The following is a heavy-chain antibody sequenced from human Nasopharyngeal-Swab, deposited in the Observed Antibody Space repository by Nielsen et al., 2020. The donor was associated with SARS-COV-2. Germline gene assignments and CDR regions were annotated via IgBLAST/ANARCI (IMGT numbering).Heavy chain of an antibody. V-gene: IGHV7-4-1*02. Sequence: ASVKVSCKASGYTFTSYAMNWARQAPGQGLEWMGWLNTETGHPTYAQGFTGRYVFSLDTSVSTAYLQINSLKAADTALYFCAREKTIDNIYYGMDAWGQGTTVTVSS. D-gene: IGHD1-1*01. CDR1: GYTFTSYA. CDR3: AREKTIDNIYYGMDA. CDR2: LNTETGHP. J-gene: IGHJ6*02.